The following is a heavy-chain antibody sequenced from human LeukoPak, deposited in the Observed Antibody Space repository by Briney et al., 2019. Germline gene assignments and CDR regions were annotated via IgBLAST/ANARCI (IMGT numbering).Heavy chain of an antibody. CDR3: ASGVDQPLLDY. CDR1: GGSISSGGYS. CDR2: IYHSGST. D-gene: IGHD3-16*01. J-gene: IGHJ4*02. Sequence: SETLSLTCAVSGGSISSGGYSWSWIRQPPGKGLEWIGYIYHSGSTNYNPSLKSRVTISVDTSKNQFSLKLSSVTAADTAVYYCASGVDQPLLDYWGQGTLVTVSS. V-gene: IGHV4-30-2*01.